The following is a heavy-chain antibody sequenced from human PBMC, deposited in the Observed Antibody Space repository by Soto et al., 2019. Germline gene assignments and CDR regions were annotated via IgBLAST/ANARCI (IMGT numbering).Heavy chain of an antibody. V-gene: IGHV3-23*01. CDR1: GFPFGSSG. CDR2: ISIRGDYR. CDR3: ANHGGFDF. D-gene: IGHD4-17*01. J-gene: IGHJ3*01. Sequence: EGQLLQSGGGLVQPGGSLGLSCAASGFPFGSSGLSWVRQAPGKGLEWVSSISIRGDYRYYADSVKGRFTISRDNSKNTLYLQMSSLTAEDTALYYCANHGGFDFWGQGTMVAVSS.